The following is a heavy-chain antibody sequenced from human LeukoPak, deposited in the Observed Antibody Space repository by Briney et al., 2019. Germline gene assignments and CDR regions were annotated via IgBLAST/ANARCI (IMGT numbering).Heavy chain of an antibody. CDR3: AKERGYTSGLGSLDY. V-gene: IGHV3-23*01. CDR1: GFTFSNYA. Sequence: PGGSLRLSCAASGFTFSNYAIRWVRQVPGKGLEWVSTISGSGGSTYYADSLKGRFTISRDNSKNTLFLQMNSLRAEDTAVYYCAKERGYTSGLGSLDYRGRGTLVTVST. D-gene: IGHD6-19*01. J-gene: IGHJ4*02. CDR2: ISGSGGST.